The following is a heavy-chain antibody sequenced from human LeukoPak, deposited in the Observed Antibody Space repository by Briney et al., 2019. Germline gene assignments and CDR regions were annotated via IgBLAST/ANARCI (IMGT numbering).Heavy chain of an antibody. D-gene: IGHD4-17*01. CDR1: GGSISSYY. V-gene: IGHV4-4*07. CDR3: ARTSDDYGDLVLPVFDY. J-gene: IGHJ4*02. CDR2: IYTSGST. Sequence: SETLSLTCTVSGGSISSYYWSWIRQPAGKGLEWIGRIYTSGSTNYNPSPTSRVTISVDTSKNQFSLKLSSVTAADTAVYYCARTSDDYGDLVLPVFDYWGQGTLVTVSS.